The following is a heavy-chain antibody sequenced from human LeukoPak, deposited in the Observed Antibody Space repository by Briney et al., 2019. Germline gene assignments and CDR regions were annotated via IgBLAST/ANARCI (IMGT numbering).Heavy chain of an antibody. D-gene: IGHD4-11*01. CDR2: IYYSGST. Sequence: PSETLSLTCTVSGGSISSSSYYWSWIRQSPGKGLDWIGYIYYSGSTNYNPSLQSRVTISVDTSKNQFSLRLSSVTAADTAVYYCARVSNYKGFYFDYWGQGNLVTVSS. CDR1: GGSISSSSYY. V-gene: IGHV4-61*01. J-gene: IGHJ4*02. CDR3: ARVSNYKGFYFDY.